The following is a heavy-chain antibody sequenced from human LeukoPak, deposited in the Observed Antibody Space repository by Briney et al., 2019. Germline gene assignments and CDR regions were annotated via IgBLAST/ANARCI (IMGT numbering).Heavy chain of an antibody. Sequence: SVTLSLTCTVSGGSISSYYWSWIRQPPGKGLEWIGYIYYSGSTNYNPSLKSRVTISVDTSKNQFSLKLSSVTAADTAVYYCARGIAVAGRRILPTYYLDYWGQGTLVTVSS. CDR3: ARGIAVAGRRILPTYYLDY. J-gene: IGHJ4*02. V-gene: IGHV4-59*01. D-gene: IGHD6-19*01. CDR1: GGSISSYY. CDR2: IYYSGST.